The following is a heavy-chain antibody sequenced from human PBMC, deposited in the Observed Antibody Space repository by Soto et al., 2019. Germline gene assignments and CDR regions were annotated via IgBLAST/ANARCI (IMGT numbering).Heavy chain of an antibody. CDR1: GFTVSSNY. CDR3: AIEVFGGVIVKGY. D-gene: IGHD3-16*02. V-gene: IGHV3-66*01. Sequence: GGSLRLSCAAPGFTVSSNYMSWVRQAPGKGLEWVSFIYSGGSTYYADSVKGRFTISRDNSKNTLYLQMNSLRAEDTAVYYCAIEVFGGVIVKGYWGQGTLVIVSS. J-gene: IGHJ4*02. CDR2: IYSGGST.